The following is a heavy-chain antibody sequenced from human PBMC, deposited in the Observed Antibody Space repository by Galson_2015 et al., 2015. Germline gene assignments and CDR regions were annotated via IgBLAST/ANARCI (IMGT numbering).Heavy chain of an antibody. D-gene: IGHD1-26*01. CDR3: ATWDGAFDI. Sequence: ETLSLTCTVSGGSISSYYWSWIRQPPGKGLEWIGYIYDSGSTNYSPSLKSRVTISIDTSKNQFSLKLTSVTAADTAVYYCATWDGAFDIWGQGTMVTVSS. CDR1: GGSISSYY. J-gene: IGHJ3*02. V-gene: IGHV4-59*01. CDR2: IYDSGST.